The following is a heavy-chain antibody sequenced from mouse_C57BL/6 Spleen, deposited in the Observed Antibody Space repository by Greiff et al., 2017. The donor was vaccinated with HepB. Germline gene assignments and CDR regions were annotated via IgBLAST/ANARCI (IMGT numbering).Heavy chain of an antibody. CDR1: GYTFTSYW. Sequence: QVQLQQPGAELVRPGTSVKLSCKASGYTFTSYWMHWVKQRPGQGLEWIGVIDPSDSYTKYNQKFKGKATLTVDTSSSTAYMQLSSLTSEDAAVYYCARGGELRAMDSWGQGTSVTVSS. V-gene: IGHV1-59*01. CDR2: IDPSDSYT. J-gene: IGHJ4*01. CDR3: ARGGELRAMDS. D-gene: IGHD1-1*01.